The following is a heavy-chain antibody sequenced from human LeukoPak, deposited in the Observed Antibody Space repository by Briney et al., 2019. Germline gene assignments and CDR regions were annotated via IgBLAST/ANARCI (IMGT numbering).Heavy chain of an antibody. CDR2: IIPIFRTT. CDR3: AKDDGSATMGFDS. J-gene: IGHJ5*01. D-gene: IGHD1-26*01. CDR1: GGTFSNYA. Sequence: SVKVSCKASGGTFSNYAFSWVRQAPGQGLEWMGGIIPIFRTTNYAEQFQGRVTITTDESTNTAYLVLSSLRSEDTAVYYCAKDDGSATMGFDSWGQGTLVSVSS. V-gene: IGHV1-69*05.